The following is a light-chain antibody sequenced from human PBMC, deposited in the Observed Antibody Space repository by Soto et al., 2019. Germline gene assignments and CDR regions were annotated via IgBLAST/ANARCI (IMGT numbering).Light chain of an antibody. CDR1: NIGSKT. CDR3: QVWDSGTDHFV. V-gene: IGLV3-21*02. J-gene: IGLJ1*01. Sequence: SYELTQPPSVSVAPGQTASITCGGNNIGSKTVHWYQQKPGQAPVLVVNDDSDRPSGIPERFSGSNSGNTATLTISRVEVGDEADYYCQVWDSGTDHFVFGTGTNLTVL. CDR2: DDS.